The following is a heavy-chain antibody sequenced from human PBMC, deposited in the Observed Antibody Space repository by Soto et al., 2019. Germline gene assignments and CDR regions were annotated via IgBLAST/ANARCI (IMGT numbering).Heavy chain of an antibody. V-gene: IGHV1-24*01. Sequence: ASVKVSCKVSGYTLTELSMHWVRQAPGKGLEWMGGFDPEDGETICAQKFQGRVTMAEDTSTDTAYMELSSLRSEDTAVYYCATSRLAAAGTPNEIDYWGQGTLVTVSS. CDR3: ATSRLAAAGTPNEIDY. CDR1: GYTLTELS. CDR2: FDPEDGET. J-gene: IGHJ4*02. D-gene: IGHD6-13*01.